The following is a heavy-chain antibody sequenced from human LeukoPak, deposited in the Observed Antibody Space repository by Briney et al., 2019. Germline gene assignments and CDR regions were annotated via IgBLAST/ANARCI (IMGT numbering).Heavy chain of an antibody. D-gene: IGHD6-19*01. CDR2: IRYDGSNK. CDR1: GFTFSSYW. CDR3: AKQYSSGWYLFDY. J-gene: IGHJ4*02. V-gene: IGHV3-30*02. Sequence: PGGSLRLSCAASGFTFSSYWMHWVRQAPGKGLEWVAFIRYDGSNKYYADSVKGRFTISRDNSKNTLYLQMNSLRAEDTAVYYCAKQYSSGWYLFDYWGQGTLVTVSS.